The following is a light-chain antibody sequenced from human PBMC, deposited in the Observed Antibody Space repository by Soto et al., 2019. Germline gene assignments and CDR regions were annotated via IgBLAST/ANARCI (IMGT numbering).Light chain of an antibody. CDR3: QQSYSTPWT. CDR2: AAS. J-gene: IGKJ1*01. CDR1: ENIASY. V-gene: IGKV1-39*01. Sequence: DIQMTQSPSSLSASVGDRVTITCRASENIASYLNWYQQKPGKAPTLLVYAASSLEGGAPPRFSGTVSGTDFTLTLTRLQPDDLASYVCQQSYSTPWTFGQGNKVEL.